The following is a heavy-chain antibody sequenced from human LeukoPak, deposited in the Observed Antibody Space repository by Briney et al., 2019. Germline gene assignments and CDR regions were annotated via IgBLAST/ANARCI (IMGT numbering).Heavy chain of an antibody. Sequence: ASVKVSCKASGYTFTGYYMHWVRQAPGQGLEGVGWINPKRCGTNYAQKFQGWVTMTRDTSISTAYMELSRLRSDDTAVYYCARGVYMDVWGKGTTVTVSS. CDR3: ARGVYMDV. CDR2: INPKRCGT. J-gene: IGHJ6*03. CDR1: GYTFTGYY. V-gene: IGHV1-2*04. D-gene: IGHD3-16*01.